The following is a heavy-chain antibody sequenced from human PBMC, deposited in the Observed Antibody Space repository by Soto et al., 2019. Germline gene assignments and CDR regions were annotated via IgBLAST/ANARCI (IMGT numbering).Heavy chain of an antibody. Sequence: TGGSLRLSCAASGFTFSDYYICWIRQAPGKGLEWVSYISSSSSYTNYADSVKGRFTISRDNAKNSLYLQMNSLRAEDTAVYYCASCIAVAGYAFDIWGQGTMVTVSS. CDR2: ISSSSSYT. J-gene: IGHJ3*02. D-gene: IGHD6-19*01. CDR1: GFTFSDYY. CDR3: ASCIAVAGYAFDI. V-gene: IGHV3-11*06.